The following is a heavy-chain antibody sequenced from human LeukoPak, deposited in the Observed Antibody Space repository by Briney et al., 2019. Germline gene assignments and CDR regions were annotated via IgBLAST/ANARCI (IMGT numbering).Heavy chain of an antibody. D-gene: IGHD6-13*01. J-gene: IGHJ6*03. Sequence: GGSLRLSCAASGFTFSSYSMNWVRQAPGKGLEWVSYISSSGSTIYYADSVKGRFTISRDNAKNSLYLQMNSLRAEDTAVYYCARGYSSSWHHYYYYMDVWGKGTTVTVSS. V-gene: IGHV3-48*01. CDR2: ISSSGSTI. CDR1: GFTFSSYS. CDR3: ARGYSSSWHHYYYYMDV.